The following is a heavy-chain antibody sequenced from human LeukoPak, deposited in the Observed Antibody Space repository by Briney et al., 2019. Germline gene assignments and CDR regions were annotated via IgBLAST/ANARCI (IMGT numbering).Heavy chain of an antibody. J-gene: IGHJ4*02. CDR2: MNPNSGNT. CDR3: ARSPSRERKWIQLWSPNFDY. D-gene: IGHD5-18*01. V-gene: IGHV1-8*01. CDR1: GYTFTSYD. Sequence: ASVRVSCTASGYTFTSYDINWVRQATGQGLEWMGGMNPNSGNTGSAQKFQGRVTMPRNTSISTAYMELSSLRSEDTAVYYCARSPSRERKWIQLWSPNFDYWGQGTLVTVSS.